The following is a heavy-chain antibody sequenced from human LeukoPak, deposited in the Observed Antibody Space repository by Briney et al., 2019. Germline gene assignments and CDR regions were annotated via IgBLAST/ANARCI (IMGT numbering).Heavy chain of an antibody. J-gene: IGHJ4*02. CDR2: ISYDGSNK. V-gene: IGHV3-30-3*01. CDR1: GFTFSSYA. CDR3: ARDAIPSGSYYTSGYYFDY. Sequence: PGGSLRLSCAASGFTFSSYAMDWVRQAPGKGLEWVAVISYDGSNKYYADSVKGRFTISRDNSKNTLYLQMNSLRAEDTAVYYCARDAIPSGSYYTSGYYFDYWGQGTLVTVSS. D-gene: IGHD1-26*01.